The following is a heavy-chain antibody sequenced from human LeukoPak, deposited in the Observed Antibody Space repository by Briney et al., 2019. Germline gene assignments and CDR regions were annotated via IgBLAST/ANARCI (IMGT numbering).Heavy chain of an antibody. Sequence: ASVKVSCKASGYTFTSYDINWVRQATGQGLEWMGWMNPNSGNTGSAQKFQGRVTLTSDTSISTAYMELRSLRSEDTAVYYCATTLRNKPPWGQGTLVTVSS. CDR2: MNPNSGNT. J-gene: IGHJ4*02. V-gene: IGHV1-8*01. CDR1: GYTFTSYD. CDR3: ATTLRNKPP. D-gene: IGHD5-12*01.